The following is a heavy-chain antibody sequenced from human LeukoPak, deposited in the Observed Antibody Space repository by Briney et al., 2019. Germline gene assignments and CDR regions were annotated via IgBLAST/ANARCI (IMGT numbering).Heavy chain of an antibody. CDR2: ISYDRSNK. CDR1: GFTFSSYA. CDR3: ARAKEQLTVNNPTDY. Sequence: GGSLRLSCAASGFTFSSYAMHWVRQAPGKRQQGVAVISYDRSNKYYADSVKGRFTISRDNSKNTLYLQMNRLRAEDTAVYYCARAKEQLTVNNPTDYWGQGTLVTVSS. V-gene: IGHV3-30*04. D-gene: IGHD4-17*01. J-gene: IGHJ4*02.